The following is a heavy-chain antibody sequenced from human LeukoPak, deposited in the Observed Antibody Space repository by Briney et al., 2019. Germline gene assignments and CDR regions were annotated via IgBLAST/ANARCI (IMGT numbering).Heavy chain of an antibody. J-gene: IGHJ3*02. CDR3: ARDYDFWSGYSDAFDI. CDR1: GGSISSSSYY. D-gene: IGHD3-3*01. Sequence: SETLSLTCTVSGGSISSSSYYWGWIRQPPGKGLEWIGSIYYSGSTYYNPSLKSRVTMSVDTSKNQFSLKLSSVTAADTAVYYCARDYDFWSGYSDAFDIWGQGTMVTVSS. CDR2: IYYSGST. V-gene: IGHV4-39*07.